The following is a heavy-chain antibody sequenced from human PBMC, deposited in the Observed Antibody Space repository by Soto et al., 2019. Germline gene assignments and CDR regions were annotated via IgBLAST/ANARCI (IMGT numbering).Heavy chain of an antibody. J-gene: IGHJ6*01. CDR3: ARDRRYCSSTSCYTGSYYYYYGMDV. CDR2: IWYDGSNK. V-gene: IGHV3-33*01. CDR1: GFTFSSYG. Sequence: QVQLVESGGGVVQPGRSLRLSCAASGFTFSSYGMHWVRQAPGKGLEWVAVIWYDGSNKYYADSVKGRFTISRDNSKNTLYLQMNSLRAEDTAVYYCARDRRYCSSTSCYTGSYYYYYGMDVW. D-gene: IGHD2-2*02.